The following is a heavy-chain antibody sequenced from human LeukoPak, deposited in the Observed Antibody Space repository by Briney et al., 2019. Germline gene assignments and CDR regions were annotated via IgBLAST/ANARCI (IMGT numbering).Heavy chain of an antibody. Sequence: GGSLRLSCAASGFTVSSNYMSWVRQAPGKGLEWVSVIYSGGSTYYADSVKGRFTISRDNSKNTLYLQMNSLRAEDTAVYYCARDRRTARLGELSLDPCFDYWGQGTLVTVSS. D-gene: IGHD3-16*02. CDR1: GFTVSSNY. CDR2: IYSGGST. V-gene: IGHV3-53*01. J-gene: IGHJ4*02. CDR3: ARDRRTARLGELSLDPCFDY.